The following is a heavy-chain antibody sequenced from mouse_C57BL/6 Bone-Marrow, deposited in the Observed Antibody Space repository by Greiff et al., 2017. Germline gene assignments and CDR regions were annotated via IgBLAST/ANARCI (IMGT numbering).Heavy chain of an antibody. Sequence: VQLQQSGAELVRPGASVKLSCTASGFNIKDDYMHWVKQRPEQGLEWIGWIDPENGATKYASKFQGKATITADTSSNTAYLQLSSLTSEDTAVYYCTTVVHYWCQGTTLTVSS. D-gene: IGHD1-1*01. J-gene: IGHJ2*01. CDR2: IDPENGAT. V-gene: IGHV14-4*01. CDR1: GFNIKDDY. CDR3: TTVVHY.